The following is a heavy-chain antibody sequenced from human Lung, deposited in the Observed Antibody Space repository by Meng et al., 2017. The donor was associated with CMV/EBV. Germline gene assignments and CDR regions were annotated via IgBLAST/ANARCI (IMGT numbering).Heavy chain of an antibody. D-gene: IGHD3-3*01. CDR2: IIPILDIA. Sequence: VPQVQCRASVTKPWVSVKVSCNASVGTFGCYTINWGRQARGQGREWMGRIIPILDIANSAQKSSVRVTITAAKYTSKDYMELSRTRSEDTAVYYCACSIFGVAIISHLGYWGQGTLVTVSS. CDR1: VGTFGCYT. CDR3: ACSIFGVAIISHLGY. J-gene: IGHJ4*02. V-gene: IGHV1-69*02.